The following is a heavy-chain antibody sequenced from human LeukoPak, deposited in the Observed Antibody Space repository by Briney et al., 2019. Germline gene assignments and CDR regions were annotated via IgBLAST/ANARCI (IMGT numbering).Heavy chain of an antibody. D-gene: IGHD6-19*01. CDR1: GYTFTSYY. CDR3: ARDLPHPGIAVADPTY. J-gene: IGHJ4*02. V-gene: IGHV1-46*01. Sequence: GASVKVSCKASGYTFTSYYMHWVRQAPGKGLEWMGIINPSGGATTYAQKFQGRVTMTRDTSTSTVYMELSSLRFEDTAVYYCARDLPHPGIAVADPTYWGQGTLVTVSS. CDR2: INPSGGAT.